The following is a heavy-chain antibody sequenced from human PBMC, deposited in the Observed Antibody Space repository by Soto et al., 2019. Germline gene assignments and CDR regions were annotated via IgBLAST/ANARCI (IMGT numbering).Heavy chain of an antibody. Sequence: QVQLQESGPGLVKPSQTLSLTCTVSGGSISSGGYYWSWIRQHPGKGLEWIGYIYYSGSTYYNPSLNRRFTISVDTSKNPFSLNLSSVTAADTAVYYCARMKWLRGIPDYWGQGTLVTVSS. CDR3: ARMKWLRGIPDY. CDR2: IYYSGST. V-gene: IGHV4-31*03. CDR1: GGSISSGGYY. D-gene: IGHD5-12*01. J-gene: IGHJ4*02.